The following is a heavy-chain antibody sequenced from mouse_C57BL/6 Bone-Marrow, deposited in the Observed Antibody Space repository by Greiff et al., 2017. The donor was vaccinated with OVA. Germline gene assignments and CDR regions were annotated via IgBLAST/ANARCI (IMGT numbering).Heavy chain of an antibody. CDR1: GFSLTSYA. D-gene: IGHD1-1*01. Sequence: VMLVESGPGLVAPSQSLSITCTVSGFSLTSYAISWVRQPPGKGLEWLGVIWTGGGTNYNSALKSRLSISKDNSKSQVFLKMNSLQTDDTARYYCARNYPYYGSSYSYAMDYWGQGTSVTVSS. V-gene: IGHV2-9-1*01. CDR2: IWTGGGT. J-gene: IGHJ4*01. CDR3: ARNYPYYGSSYSYAMDY.